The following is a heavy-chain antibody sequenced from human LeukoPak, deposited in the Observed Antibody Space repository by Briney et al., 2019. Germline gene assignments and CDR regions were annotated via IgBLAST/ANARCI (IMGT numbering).Heavy chain of an antibody. J-gene: IGHJ4*02. V-gene: IGHV4-34*01. CDR1: GGSFSGYY. Sequence: SETLSLTCAVYGGSFSGYYWSWIRQPPGKGLEWIGEINHSGSTNYNPSLKSRVTISVDTSKNQLSLKLSSVTAADTAVYYCARARYFDWGDYWGQGTLVTVSS. CDR2: INHSGST. CDR3: ARARYFDWGDY. D-gene: IGHD3-9*01.